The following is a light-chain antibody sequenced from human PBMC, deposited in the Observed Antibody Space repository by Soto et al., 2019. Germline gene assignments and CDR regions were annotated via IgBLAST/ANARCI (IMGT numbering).Light chain of an antibody. J-gene: IGKJ4*01. CDR2: GAS. CDR3: QQYGSYPLT. CDR1: QSVSSSN. V-gene: IGKV3-20*01. Sequence: EIVLTQSPGTLSLSPGERATLSCRASQSVSSSNLAWYQQKPGQAPRLLIYGASSRATGIPDRFSGSGSGTDFTLTISRLEPEDFAVYYCQQYGSYPLTFGGGTKVDI.